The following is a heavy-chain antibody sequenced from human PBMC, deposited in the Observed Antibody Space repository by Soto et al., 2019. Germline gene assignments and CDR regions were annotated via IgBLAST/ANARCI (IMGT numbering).Heavy chain of an antibody. CDR3: LKDAVGANGVWYLFDF. CDR1: GFXFRNYA. V-gene: IGHV3-23*01. J-gene: IGHJ5*01. Sequence: GGSLRLSCAASGFXFRNYAMSWVRQAPGKGMELVSSIHGNGHSAYFADSVKGRFTVSRDDSKSTLYLQMSSLRVDDTALFFFLKDAVGANGVWYLFDFWVQGTLVTGSS. CDR2: IHGNGHSA. D-gene: IGHD1-26*01.